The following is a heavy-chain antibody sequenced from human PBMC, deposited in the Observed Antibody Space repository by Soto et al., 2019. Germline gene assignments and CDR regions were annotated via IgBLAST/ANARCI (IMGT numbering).Heavy chain of an antibody. D-gene: IGHD3-22*01. CDR2: ISAYNGNT. CDR3: ARDPREAYYYDSSGSPAT. J-gene: IGHJ3*01. Sequence: ASVKVSCKASGYTFTGYGISWVRQAPGQGLEWMGWISAYNGNTNYAQKLQGRVTMTTDTSTSTAYMELRSLRSDDTAVCYCARDPREAYYYDSSGSPATWGQGTMVTVSS. CDR1: GYTFTGYG. V-gene: IGHV1-18*01.